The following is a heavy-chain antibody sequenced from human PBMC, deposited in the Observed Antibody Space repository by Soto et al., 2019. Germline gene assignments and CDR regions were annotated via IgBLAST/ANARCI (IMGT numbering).Heavy chain of an antibody. Sequence: GGSLRLSCVAAGFTFRDYAMHWVRRIPGKGLEWVAVISSSGDRQQYAESVKGRFTISRDNSQNTLYSQVSSLTSDDSAVFHCARTPAAMITDRYNWFDAWGPGTQVTVSS. D-gene: IGHD3-16*01. V-gene: IGHV3-30-3*01. CDR1: GFTFRDYA. CDR3: ARTPAAMITDRYNWFDA. CDR2: ISSSGDRQ. J-gene: IGHJ5*02.